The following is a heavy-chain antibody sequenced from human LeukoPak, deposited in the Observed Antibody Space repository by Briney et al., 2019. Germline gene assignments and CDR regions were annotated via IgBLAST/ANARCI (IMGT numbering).Heavy chain of an antibody. Sequence: GASVKVSCKASGYTFTGYYMHWVRQAPGQGLEWMGWINPNSGGTKYAQKFQGRVTMTGDTSISTAYMELSRLRSDDTAVYYCARYIYSSSSFDYWGQGALVTVSS. CDR2: INPNSGGT. CDR3: ARYIYSSSSFDY. D-gene: IGHD6-6*01. J-gene: IGHJ4*02. CDR1: GYTFTGYY. V-gene: IGHV1-2*02.